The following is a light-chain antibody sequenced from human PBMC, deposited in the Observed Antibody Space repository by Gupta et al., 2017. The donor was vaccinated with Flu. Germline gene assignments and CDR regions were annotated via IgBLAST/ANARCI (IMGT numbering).Light chain of an antibody. CDR1: QSISSY. CDR2: AAS. CDR3: QQRYSTPPIT. Sequence: DIQMTQSPSSLSASVGDRVTITCRASQSISSYLNWYQQKPGKAPKLLIYAASSLQSGVPSRFISSGSSTAFSLPISSLQPEDVAAYYCQQRYSTPPITFGQGTRLEIK. J-gene: IGKJ5*01. V-gene: IGKV1-39*01.